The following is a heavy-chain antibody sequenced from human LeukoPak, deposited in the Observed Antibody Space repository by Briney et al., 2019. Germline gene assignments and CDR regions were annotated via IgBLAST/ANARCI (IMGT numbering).Heavy chain of an antibody. CDR3: ARDRSSSWSLDY. Sequence: GGSLRLSCAASGFTFSSYGMHWVRQAPGKGLEWMAVISYDGSNKYYADSVKGRFTISRDNSKNTLYLQMDSLRAEDTALYYCARDRSSSWSLDYWGQGTLVTVSS. CDR1: GFTFSSYG. CDR2: ISYDGSNK. J-gene: IGHJ4*02. V-gene: IGHV3-30*03. D-gene: IGHD6-13*01.